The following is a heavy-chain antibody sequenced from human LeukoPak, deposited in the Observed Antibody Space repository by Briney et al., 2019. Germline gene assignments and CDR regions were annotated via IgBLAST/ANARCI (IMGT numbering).Heavy chain of an antibody. V-gene: IGHV3-20*04. J-gene: IGHJ3*01. CDR2: ISWNGDTA. CDR1: GFTFEDRG. D-gene: IGHD3-3*01. CDR3: ARDFGEDPDAMDV. Sequence: GGSLRLSCAASGFTFEDRGMSWVRQASGKGLEWVGDISWNGDTAGYADSVKGRFIISRDNAKNTLYLQMNSLRHEDTALYYCARDFGEDPDAMDVWGQGTMVTV.